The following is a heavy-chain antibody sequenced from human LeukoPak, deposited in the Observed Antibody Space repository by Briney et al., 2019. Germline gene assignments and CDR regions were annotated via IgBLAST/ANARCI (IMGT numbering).Heavy chain of an antibody. D-gene: IGHD3-3*01. CDR1: GYTFTGYY. J-gene: IGHJ4*02. CDR3: AKEAVLWSGYSYFNY. Sequence: ASVKVSCKASGYTFTGYYMHWVRQAPGQGLEWMGWINPNSGGTNYAQKFQGRVTMTRDTSISTAYMELSRLRSDDTAVYYCAKEAVLWSGYSYFNYYGQGTMLTVSS. CDR2: INPNSGGT. V-gene: IGHV1-2*02.